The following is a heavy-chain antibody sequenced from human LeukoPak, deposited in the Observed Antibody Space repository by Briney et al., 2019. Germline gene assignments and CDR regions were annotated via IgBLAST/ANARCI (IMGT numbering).Heavy chain of an antibody. Sequence: GGSLRLSCAASGFTFSSYEMAWVRQAPGKGLEWVSHINSSGSTIYYADSVKGRFTISRDNAKNSLYLQMDSLRAEDTAVYYCARDPNDYGDPYFDYWGQGTLVTASS. CDR3: ARDPNDYGDPYFDY. CDR1: GFTFSSYE. V-gene: IGHV3-48*03. J-gene: IGHJ4*02. D-gene: IGHD4-17*01. CDR2: INSSGSTI.